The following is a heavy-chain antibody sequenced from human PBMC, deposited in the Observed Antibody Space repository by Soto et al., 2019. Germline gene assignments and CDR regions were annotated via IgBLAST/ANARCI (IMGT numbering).Heavy chain of an antibody. CDR2: IYYSGST. CDR3: ARLHATIFGLVSFWFDP. J-gene: IGHJ5*02. Sequence: SETLSLTCTVSGGSISSYYWSWIRQPPGKGLEWIGYIYYSGSTNYNPSLKSRVTISVDTSKNQFSLKLSSVTAADTAVYYCARLHATIFGLVSFWFDPWGQGTLVTVSS. CDR1: GGSISSYY. V-gene: IGHV4-59*08. D-gene: IGHD3-3*01.